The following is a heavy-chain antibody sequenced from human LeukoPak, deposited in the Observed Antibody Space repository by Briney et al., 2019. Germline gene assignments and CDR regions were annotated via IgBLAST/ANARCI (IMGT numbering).Heavy chain of an antibody. J-gene: IGHJ5*02. CDR1: GGSFSGYY. Sequence: SETLSLTCAVYGGSFSGYYWSWIRQPPGKGLEWIGEINHSGSTNYNPSLKSRVTISVDTSKNQFSLKLSSVTAADTAVYYCASNIPWDLFDPWGQGTLVTVSS. D-gene: IGHD2-21*01. CDR3: ASNIPWDLFDP. V-gene: IGHV4-34*01. CDR2: INHSGST.